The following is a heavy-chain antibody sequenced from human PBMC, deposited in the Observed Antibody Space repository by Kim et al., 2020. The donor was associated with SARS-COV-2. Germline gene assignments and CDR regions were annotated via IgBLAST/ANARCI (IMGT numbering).Heavy chain of an antibody. V-gene: IGHV4-4*07. CDR2: IYTSGST. J-gene: IGHJ5*02. CDR3: ARDGRYSGSYYRRSGFDP. CDR1: GGSISSYY. D-gene: IGHD1-26*01. Sequence: SETLSLTCTVSGGSISSYYWSWIRQPAGKGLEWIGRIYTSGSTNYNPSLKSRVTMSVDTSKNQFSLKLSSVTAADTAVYYCARDGRYSGSYYRRSGFDPWGQGTLVTVSS.